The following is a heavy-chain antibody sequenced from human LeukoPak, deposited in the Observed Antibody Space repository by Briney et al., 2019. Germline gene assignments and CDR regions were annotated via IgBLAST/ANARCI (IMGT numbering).Heavy chain of an antibody. CDR2: ISSSSTYI. V-gene: IGHV3-21*05. D-gene: IGHD4-23*01. CDR3: ARDAYGANSADY. CDR1: AFTFSDYS. Sequence: GGSLRLSCAASAFTFSDYSMNWVRQAPGKGLEWVSYISSSSTYIYYADSVKGRFTISRDNAKNSLYLQMNSLRAEDTAVYYCARDAYGANSADYWGQGTRVTVSS. J-gene: IGHJ4*02.